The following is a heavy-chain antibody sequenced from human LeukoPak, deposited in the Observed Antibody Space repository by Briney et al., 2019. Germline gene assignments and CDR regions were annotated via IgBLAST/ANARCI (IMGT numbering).Heavy chain of an antibody. CDR1: GFTFSSYA. Sequence: LSGGSLRLSCAASGFTFSSYAMSWVRQAPGKGLEWVSAISGIGGSTYYADSVKGRFTISRDNSKNTLYLQMNSLRAEDTAVYYCAKDGEVVSPNYFDYWGQGTLVTVSS. CDR2: ISGIGGST. CDR3: AKDGEVVSPNYFDY. J-gene: IGHJ4*02. D-gene: IGHD3-10*01. V-gene: IGHV3-23*01.